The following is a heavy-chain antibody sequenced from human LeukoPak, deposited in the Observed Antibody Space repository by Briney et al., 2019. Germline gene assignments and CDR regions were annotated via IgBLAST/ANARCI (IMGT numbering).Heavy chain of an antibody. CDR1: GGSISSYY. CDR3: ARDRELGY. V-gene: IGHV4-59*01. Sequence: SETLSLTCTVSGGSISSYYWSWIRQPPGKGLEWIAYIYYSGSTNYNPSLKSRVTISVDTSKNQFSLKLTSVTAADTAVYYCARDRELGYWGQGTLVTVSS. CDR2: IYYSGST. J-gene: IGHJ4*02. D-gene: IGHD3-10*01.